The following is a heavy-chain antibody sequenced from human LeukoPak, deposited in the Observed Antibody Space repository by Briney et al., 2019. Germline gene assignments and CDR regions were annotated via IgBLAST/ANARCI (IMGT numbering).Heavy chain of an antibody. D-gene: IGHD3-10*01. V-gene: IGHV3-23*01. CDR1: GFTFSSYA. Sequence: PGGSLRLSCAASGFTFSSYAMSWVRQAPGKGLEWVSSISGSGGSTYYADSVKGRFTISRDNSKNTLYLQMNSLRAEDTAVYYCAKGFHYYGSGSPPFDYWGQGTLVTVSS. CDR2: ISGSGGST. J-gene: IGHJ4*02. CDR3: AKGFHYYGSGSPPFDY.